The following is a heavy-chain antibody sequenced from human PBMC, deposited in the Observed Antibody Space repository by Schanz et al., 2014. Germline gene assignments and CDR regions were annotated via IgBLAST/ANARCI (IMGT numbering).Heavy chain of an antibody. J-gene: IGHJ3*02. Sequence: QVQLQESGPGLVKPSETLSLTCAVSGGSISSSDWWSWVRQPPGKGLEWIGFISYSGSTYYNPSLKSRVTISVDTSKNQFSLNLSSATAADTAVYYCARDRGHGDLPGDIWGQGTMVTVSS. D-gene: IGHD4-17*01. CDR2: ISYSGST. V-gene: IGHV4-31*11. CDR1: GGSISSSDW. CDR3: ARDRGHGDLPGDI.